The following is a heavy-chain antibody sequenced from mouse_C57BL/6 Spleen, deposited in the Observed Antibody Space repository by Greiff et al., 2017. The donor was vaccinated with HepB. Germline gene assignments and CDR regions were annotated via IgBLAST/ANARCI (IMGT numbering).Heavy chain of an antibody. CDR2: IDPSDSYT. Sequence: VQLQQPGAELVMPGASVKLSCKASGYTFTSYWMHWVKQRPGQGLEWIGEIDPSDSYTNYTQKFKGKSTLTVDKSSSTAYMQLSSLTSEDSAVYYCARGLADYWGQGTTLTVSS. CDR3: ARGLADY. D-gene: IGHD4-1*01. CDR1: GYTFTSYW. J-gene: IGHJ2*01. V-gene: IGHV1-69*01.